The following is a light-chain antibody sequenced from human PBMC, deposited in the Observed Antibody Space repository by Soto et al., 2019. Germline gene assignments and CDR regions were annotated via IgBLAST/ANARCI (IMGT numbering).Light chain of an antibody. J-gene: IGLJ2*01. CDR1: SSDVGSYNL. CDR2: EGS. CDR3: CSYAGSSTFHVV. V-gene: IGLV2-23*01. Sequence: QSALTQPASVSGSPGQSITISCTGTSSDVGSYNLVSWYQQHPGKAPKLMIYEGSKRPSGVYNRFSGSKSGNTASLTISGLQAEDEADYYCCSYAGSSTFHVVFGGGTKLTVL.